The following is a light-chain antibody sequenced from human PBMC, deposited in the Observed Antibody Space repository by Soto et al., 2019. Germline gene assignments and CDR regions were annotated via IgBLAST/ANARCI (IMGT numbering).Light chain of an antibody. CDR2: GNS. V-gene: IGLV1-40*01. Sequence: QSVLTQPHSVSGAPGQRVTISCTGSSSNIGAGYDVHWYQQLPGTAPKLLIYGNSNRPSGVPDRFSGSKSGTSASLAITGLQAEDEADYYCQSYDSSLSGYVFGTGTKLTV. CDR3: QSYDSSLSGYV. J-gene: IGLJ1*01. CDR1: SSNIGAGYD.